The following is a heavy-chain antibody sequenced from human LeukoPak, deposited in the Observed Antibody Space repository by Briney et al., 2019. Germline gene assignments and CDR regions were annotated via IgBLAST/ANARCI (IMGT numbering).Heavy chain of an antibody. CDR2: IYPGDSDT. J-gene: IGHJ4*02. CDR3: ARRGDDYKFDY. V-gene: IGHV5-51*01. CDR1: GYXFASYW. D-gene: IGHD5-24*01. Sequence: GESLKISCEGSGYXFASYWICWVRQMPGKGLEWMGIIYPGDSDTRYSPSLQGQATISADKSITTAYLQWSSLKASDTGIYYCARRGDDYKFDYWGQGTLVTVSS.